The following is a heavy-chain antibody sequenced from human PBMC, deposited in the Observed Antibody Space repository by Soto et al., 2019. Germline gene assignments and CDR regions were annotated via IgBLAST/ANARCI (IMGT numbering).Heavy chain of an antibody. CDR1: GFTFSSYA. CDR2: ISGSGGST. CDR3: AKDLFGWDIVVVVFAY. J-gene: IGHJ4*02. D-gene: IGHD2-15*01. V-gene: IGHV3-23*01. Sequence: HPGGSLRLSCAASGFTFSSYAMSWVRQAPGKGLEWVSAISGSGGSTYYADSVKGRFTTSRDNSKNTLYLQMNSLRAEDTAVYYCAKDLFGWDIVVVVFAYWGQGTPVTGSS.